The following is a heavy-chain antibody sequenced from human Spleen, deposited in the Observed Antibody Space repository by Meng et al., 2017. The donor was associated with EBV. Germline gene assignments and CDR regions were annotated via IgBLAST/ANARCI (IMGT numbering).Heavy chain of an antibody. CDR1: GFSLTTNGVG. Sequence: QINLKESGPTLVNTTQTLTLTCTFSGFSLTTNGVGVGWMRQPPGKALEWLALVYWDNVKRYSPSLKTRLTITKDTSKNQVVLTMTIMDPVDTATYYCAHANAVAHFNYWGQGTLVTVSS. J-gene: IGHJ4*02. V-gene: IGHV2-5*02. CDR2: VYWDNVK. D-gene: IGHD2-15*01. CDR3: AHANAVAHFNY.